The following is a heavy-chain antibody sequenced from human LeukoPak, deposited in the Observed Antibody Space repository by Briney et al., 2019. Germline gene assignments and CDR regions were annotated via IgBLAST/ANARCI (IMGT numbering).Heavy chain of an antibody. D-gene: IGHD5-18*01. CDR3: ARHVGIHLWSLYFDY. CDR1: GYTFTGHY. J-gene: IGHJ4*02. V-gene: IGHV1-2*02. Sequence: ASVKVSCKASGYTFTGHYMHWVRQAPGQGLEWMGWINPISGGTNFAQKFQGRVTMTRDTSISTAYMELSRLTSDDTAVYYCARHVGIHLWSLYFDYWGQGSLVTVSS. CDR2: INPISGGT.